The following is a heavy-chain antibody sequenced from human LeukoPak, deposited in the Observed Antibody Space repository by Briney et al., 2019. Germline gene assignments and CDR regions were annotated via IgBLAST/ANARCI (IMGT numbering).Heavy chain of an antibody. D-gene: IGHD2-2*01. V-gene: IGHV5-51*01. J-gene: IGHJ4*02. CDR3: ARRQGCSSTSCPPDS. CDR1: GYSFATYW. CDR2: IYPGDSDT. Sequence: GESLKISCRGSGYSFATYWIGWVRHMPGKGLEWMGIIYPGDSDTRYSPSFQGQVTMSADKSINTAYLQWSSLKASDTAMYYCARRQGCSSTSCPPDSWGQGTLVTVSS.